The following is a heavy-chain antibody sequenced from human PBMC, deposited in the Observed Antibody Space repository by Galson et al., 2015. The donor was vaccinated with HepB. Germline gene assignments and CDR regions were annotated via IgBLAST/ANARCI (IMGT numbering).Heavy chain of an antibody. D-gene: IGHD3-3*01. V-gene: IGHV3-43*01. CDR3: AKDRFDFWSSSGDGGYYFDH. J-gene: IGHJ4*01. CDR1: QFTFDDYT. Sequence: SLRLSCAASQFTFDDYTMHWVRQTPGKGLEWVALIRWDGNATHCADSVKGRFSVSRDNAKNSLFLQMNSLRTDDTGLYYCAKDRFDFWSSSGDGGYYFDHWGQGTLVIVSS. CDR2: IRWDGNAT.